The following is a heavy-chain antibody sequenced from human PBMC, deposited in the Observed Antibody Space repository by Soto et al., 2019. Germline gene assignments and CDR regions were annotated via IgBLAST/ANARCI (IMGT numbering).Heavy chain of an antibody. Sequence: GGSLRLSCAASGFTFNNYAMTWVRQPPGKGLEWVSAISGSGDITFYADSVKGRFTISRDNSKSTLYLQMNSLRAEDTAVYFCAKDLRAPAAKNFDYWGQGTLVTVSS. CDR3: AKDLRAPAAKNFDY. CDR2: ISGSGDIT. J-gene: IGHJ4*02. V-gene: IGHV3-23*01. CDR1: GFTFNNYA. D-gene: IGHD6-25*01.